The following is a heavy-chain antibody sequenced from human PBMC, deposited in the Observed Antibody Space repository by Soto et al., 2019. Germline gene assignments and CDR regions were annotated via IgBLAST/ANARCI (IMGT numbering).Heavy chain of an antibody. J-gene: IGHJ5*02. V-gene: IGHV3-21*01. CDR3: TRDASRDSSARGWFDP. Sequence: GGSLRLSCAASGFTSRSFTMSWVRQAPGKGLEWVSTISSNSAYIYYTDALRGRFTISRDNAKNSLHLQMNSLRAEDTAVYYCTRDASRDSSARGWFDPWGPGTLVTVS. CDR1: GFTSRSFT. D-gene: IGHD6-13*01. CDR2: ISSNSAYI.